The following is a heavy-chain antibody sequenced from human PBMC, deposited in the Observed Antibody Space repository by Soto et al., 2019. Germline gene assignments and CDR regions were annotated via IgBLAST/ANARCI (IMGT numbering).Heavy chain of an antibody. D-gene: IGHD1-26*01. Sequence: EVQLLESGGGLVHPGGSLRLSCAASGFTFSAYDMSWVRQTLGQGLEWVSAIGGGGRSTYYADSEKGRFTIARDNSKNTLFLHMTSLRAEVTAIYYCAKPSGSARIPAYCGQGTLIPVSS. J-gene: IGHJ4*02. CDR1: GFTFSAYD. CDR2: IGGGGRST. CDR3: AKPSGSARIPAY. V-gene: IGHV3-23*01.